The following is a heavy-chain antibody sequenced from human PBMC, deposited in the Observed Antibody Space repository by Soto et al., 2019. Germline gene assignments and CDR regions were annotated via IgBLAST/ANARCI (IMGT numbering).Heavy chain of an antibody. Sequence: PSETLSLTCTVSGGSISSYYWSWVRQPPGKGLEWIGYIYYSGSTNYNPSLKSRVTISVDTSKNQFSLKLSTVTAAHTAVYYYARPTRTGELRIDVWGQGTTVTVSS. V-gene: IGHV4-59*01. CDR3: ARPTRTGELRIDV. CDR1: GGSISSYY. D-gene: IGHD3-16*01. J-gene: IGHJ6*02. CDR2: IYYSGST.